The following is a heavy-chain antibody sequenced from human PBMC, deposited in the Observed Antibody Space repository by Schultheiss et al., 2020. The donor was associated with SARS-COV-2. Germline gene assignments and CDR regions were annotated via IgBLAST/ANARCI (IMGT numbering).Heavy chain of an antibody. CDR1: GFSVSNNY. J-gene: IGHJ6*02. Sequence: GESLKISCAASGFSVSNNYMSWVRQAPGKGLEWVAVISYDGSNKYYADSVKGRFTISRDNSKNTLYLQMNSLRAEDTAVYYCARSGRVAARPGGRYYYYYGMDVWGQGTTVTVSS. D-gene: IGHD6-6*01. V-gene: IGHV3-30*03. CDR2: ISYDGSNK. CDR3: ARSGRVAARPGGRYYYYYGMDV.